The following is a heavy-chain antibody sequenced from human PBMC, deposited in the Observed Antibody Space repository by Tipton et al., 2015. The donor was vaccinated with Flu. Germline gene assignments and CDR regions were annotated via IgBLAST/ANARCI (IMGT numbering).Heavy chain of an antibody. CDR1: GFTFSSYA. CDR3: ACRRNYESHYYYYYYMDV. V-gene: IGHV3-23*01. D-gene: IGHD1-7*01. Sequence: GSLRLSCAASGFTFSSYAMSWVRQAPGKGLEWVSAISGSGGSTYYADSVKGRFTISRDNSKNTLYLQMNSLRAEDTAVYYCACRRNYESHYYYYYYMDVWGKGTTVTVSS. J-gene: IGHJ6*03. CDR2: ISGSGGST.